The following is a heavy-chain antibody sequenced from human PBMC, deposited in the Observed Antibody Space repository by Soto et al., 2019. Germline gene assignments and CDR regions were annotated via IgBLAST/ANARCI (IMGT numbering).Heavy chain of an antibody. V-gene: IGHV1-18*01. D-gene: IGHD1-26*01. CDR2: INVYNGDR. CDR1: GYIFTKYG. J-gene: IGHJ5*02. CDR3: ARRQLSGDRILTWFDP. Sequence: QVQVVQSGPELKKPGASVKVSCKAQGYIFTKYGIGWVRQAPGHGLEWMGLINVYNGDRKVAQKFQDRVSMTTDTAPDTAYMELKSLRSGDPAVSYWARRQLSGDRILTWFDPWGQGTLVNVSS.